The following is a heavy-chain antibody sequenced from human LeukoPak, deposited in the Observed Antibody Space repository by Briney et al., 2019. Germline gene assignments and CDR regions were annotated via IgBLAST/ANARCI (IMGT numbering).Heavy chain of an antibody. V-gene: IGHV3-23*01. CDR1: GFTFSRYA. D-gene: IGHD3-10*01. CDR2: ISDSGGSP. Sequence: PGGSLRLSCATSGFTFSRYAMTWVRQAPGKGLEWVSIISDSGGSPYYADSVKGRFTISRDNSKNTLYLQMNSLRAEDTAVYYCAREPGYYFDYWGQGTLVTVSS. J-gene: IGHJ4*02. CDR3: AREPGYYFDY.